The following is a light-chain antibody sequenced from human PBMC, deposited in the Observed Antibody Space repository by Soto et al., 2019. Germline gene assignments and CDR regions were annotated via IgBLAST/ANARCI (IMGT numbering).Light chain of an antibody. CDR1: TSNIGADYD. J-gene: IGLJ1*01. V-gene: IGLV1-40*01. Sequence: QSALTQPPSVSGAPGQRVTISCTGSTSNIGADYDVHWYQQLPGTAPKLLIYGSSDRPSGVPDRFSGSKSGTSASLAITGLQAEDEADYYCQSYDSSLITYVFGTGTKVTVL. CDR3: QSYDSSLITYV. CDR2: GSS.